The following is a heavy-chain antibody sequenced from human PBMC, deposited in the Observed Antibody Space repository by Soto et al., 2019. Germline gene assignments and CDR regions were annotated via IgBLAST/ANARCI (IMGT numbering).Heavy chain of an antibody. V-gene: IGHV4-34*01. CDR2: INHSGST. D-gene: IGHD1-26*01. Sequence: SETLSLTCAVYGGSFSGYYWSWIRQPPGKGLEWIGEINHSGSTNYNPSLKSRVTISVDTSKNQFSLKLSSATAADTAVYYCAREGIVGARIPYYYYYYGMDVWGQGTTVTVSS. CDR3: AREGIVGARIPYYYYYYGMDV. CDR1: GGSFSGYY. J-gene: IGHJ6*02.